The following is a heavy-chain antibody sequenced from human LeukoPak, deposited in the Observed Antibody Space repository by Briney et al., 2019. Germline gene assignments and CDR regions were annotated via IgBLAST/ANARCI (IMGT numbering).Heavy chain of an antibody. V-gene: IGHV3-64D*06. Sequence: PGGSLRLSCSASGFTFSSYAMHWVRQAPGKGLEYVSAISSNGGSTYYADSVKGRFTISRDNSKNTLYLQMSSLRAEDTAVYYCARDPRAYSSGWYDYYYYGMDVWGKGTTVTVPS. J-gene: IGHJ6*04. CDR3: ARDPRAYSSGWYDYYYYGMDV. CDR2: ISSNGGST. D-gene: IGHD6-19*01. CDR1: GFTFSSYA.